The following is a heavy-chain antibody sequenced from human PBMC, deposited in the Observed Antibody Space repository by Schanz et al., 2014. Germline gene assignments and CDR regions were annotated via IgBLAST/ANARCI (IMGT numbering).Heavy chain of an antibody. J-gene: IGHJ4*02. D-gene: IGHD3-3*01. CDR2: INQSGRA. Sequence: QVQLQQWGAGLLKPSETLSLSCAVYGGSLSGYYWGWVRQPPGKGLEGIGEINQSGRASYNPSLKSRVPISVDTSNNQFSLKVTSVTAADTALYFCARGYDFWSGLRGGDYWGQGTLVTVSS. CDR1: GGSLSGYY. CDR3: ARGYDFWSGLRGGDY. V-gene: IGHV4-34*01.